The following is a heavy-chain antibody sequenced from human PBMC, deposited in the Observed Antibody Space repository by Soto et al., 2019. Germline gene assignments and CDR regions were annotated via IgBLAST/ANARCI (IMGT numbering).Heavy chain of an antibody. CDR3: ARGYSSSSGRVFDY. J-gene: IGHJ4*02. CDR1: GGSISSGGYY. V-gene: IGHV4-31*03. CDR2: IYYSGST. Sequence: SETLSLTCTVSGGSISSGGYYWSWIRQHPGKGLEWIGYIYYSGSTYYNPSLKSRVTISVDTSKNQFPLKLSSVTAADTAVYYCARGYSSSSGRVFDYWGQGTLVTVSS. D-gene: IGHD6-6*01.